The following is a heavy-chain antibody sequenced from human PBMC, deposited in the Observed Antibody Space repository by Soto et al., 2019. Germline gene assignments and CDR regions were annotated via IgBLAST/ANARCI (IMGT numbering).Heavy chain of an antibody. D-gene: IGHD3-16*01. CDR1: GGSISSYY. Sequence: SETLPLTCTVSGGSISSYYWSWIRQPPGKGLEWIGYIYYSGSTNYSPSLKSRVTISVDTSKNQFSLKLSSVTAADTAVYYCARSRGGYFDYWGQGTLVTVSS. V-gene: IGHV4-59*01. J-gene: IGHJ4*02. CDR2: IYYSGST. CDR3: ARSRGGYFDY.